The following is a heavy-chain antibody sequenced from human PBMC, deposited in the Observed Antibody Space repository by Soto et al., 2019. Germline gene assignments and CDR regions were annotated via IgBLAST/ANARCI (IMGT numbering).Heavy chain of an antibody. CDR1: GFTFSNYA. Sequence: EVHLLESGGGLVQPGGSLRLSCAASGFTFSNYAMSWVRQAPGRGLQWVSTVTSSGDSTYYADSVRGLFTVSRDKSENSLFGHLCSLRGDDPAVFYCGKASPYWGGDRSGWFNYGMAVWGKGTTVSVAS. CDR3: GKASPYWGGDRSGWFNYGMAV. J-gene: IGHJ6*04. D-gene: IGHD2-21*02. V-gene: IGHV3-23*01. CDR2: VTSSGDST.